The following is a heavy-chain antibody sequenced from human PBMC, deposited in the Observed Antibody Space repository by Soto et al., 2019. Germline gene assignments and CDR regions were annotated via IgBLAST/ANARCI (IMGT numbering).Heavy chain of an antibody. D-gene: IGHD3-22*01. Sequence: LRLSCAASGFTFSSYWMSWVRQAPGKGLEWVANIKQDGSGKYYVDSVKGRFTISRDNAKNSLYLQMNSLRAEDTAVYYCARDDYYDSSGYYYFDYWGQGTLVTVSS. V-gene: IGHV3-7*01. CDR2: IKQDGSGK. CDR3: ARDDYYDSSGYYYFDY. CDR1: GFTFSSYW. J-gene: IGHJ4*02.